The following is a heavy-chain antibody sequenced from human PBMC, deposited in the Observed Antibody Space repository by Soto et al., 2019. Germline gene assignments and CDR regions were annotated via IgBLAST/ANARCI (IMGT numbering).Heavy chain of an antibody. J-gene: IGHJ4*02. CDR1: GGSFSGYY. D-gene: IGHD3-10*01. CDR2: INHSGST. CDR3: ARGSLWFGELLGED. V-gene: IGHV4-34*01. Sequence: QVQLQQWGAGLLKPSETLSLTCAVYGGSFSGYYWSWIRQPPGKGLEWIGEINHSGSTNYNPSLKSRVTISVDTSKSQFSLKLSSVTAADTAVYYCARGSLWFGELLGEDWGQGTLVTVSS.